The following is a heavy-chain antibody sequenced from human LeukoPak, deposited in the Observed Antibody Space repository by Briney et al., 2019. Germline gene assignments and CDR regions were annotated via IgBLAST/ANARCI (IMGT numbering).Heavy chain of an antibody. J-gene: IGHJ4*02. CDR2: INHSGST. CDR3: ARVDYGDYKD. Sequence: PSETLSLTCAVYGGSFSGYYWSWIRQPPGKGLEWIGEINHSGSTNYNPSLKSRVTISVDTSKNQFSLKLSSVTAADTAVYYCARVDYGDYKDWGQGTLVTVSS. CDR1: GGSFSGYY. V-gene: IGHV4-34*01. D-gene: IGHD4-17*01.